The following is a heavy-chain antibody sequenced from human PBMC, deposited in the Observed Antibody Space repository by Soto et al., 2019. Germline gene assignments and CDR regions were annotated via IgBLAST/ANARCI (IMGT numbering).Heavy chain of an antibody. D-gene: IGHD1-1*01. CDR2: IYAPGNT. CDR3: VRDGTKTLRDWFDH. V-gene: IGHV4-4*07. CDR1: GASISGFY. Sequence: SETLSLTCTVSGASISGFYWSWIRKSAGKGLEWIGRIYAPGNTDYNHHLKSRVMMSVETSKKKFYIKLRSVTAADTAVYYCVRDGTKTLRDWFDHWGQGISVTVS. J-gene: IGHJ5*02.